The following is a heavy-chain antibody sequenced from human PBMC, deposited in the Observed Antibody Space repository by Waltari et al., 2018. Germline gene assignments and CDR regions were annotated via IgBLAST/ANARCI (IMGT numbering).Heavy chain of an antibody. V-gene: IGHV3-23*01. J-gene: IGHJ3*02. CDR2: RSGRAEAS. CDR1: RFTFRDYA. D-gene: IGHD5-18*01. Sequence: EVYLLESGGALVQPGQSLRLSCAASRFTFRDYAMTWVRQAPGKGLEWVETRSGRAEASYYADSVKGRLAISRDNSKNTLYLQMNSLRVEDTAKYYCAKPAGYAYGYGAFHMWGQGTTVTVSS. CDR3: AKPAGYAYGYGAFHM.